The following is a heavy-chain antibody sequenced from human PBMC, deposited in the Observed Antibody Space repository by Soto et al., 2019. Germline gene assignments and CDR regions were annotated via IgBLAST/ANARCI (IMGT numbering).Heavy chain of an antibody. V-gene: IGHV1-18*01. J-gene: IGHJ4*02. CDR3: ARDPRYGGD. D-gene: IGHD1-1*01. CDR2: NSGYNANT. CDR1: GYTFTNYG. Sequence: QVQLVQSGAEVKRPGASVKVSCKASGYTFTNYGIIWVRQAPEQGLEWMGWNSGYNANTKYAEKLQGRVTMTTDTATSTVYMEVRGLTSDDTAVYYCARDPRYGGDWGQGTLVTVSS.